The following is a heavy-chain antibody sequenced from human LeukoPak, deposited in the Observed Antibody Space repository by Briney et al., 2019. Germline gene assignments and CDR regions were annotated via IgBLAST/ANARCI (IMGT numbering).Heavy chain of an antibody. CDR2: ISSSSRYI. D-gene: IGHD4-17*01. CDR3: AKYQTTATEFDY. J-gene: IGHJ4*02. CDR1: GFTFSSYS. Sequence: GGSLRLSCAASGFTFSSYSMNWVRQAPGKGLEWVSSISSSSRYIYYADSVKGRFTISRDNAKNSLYLQMNSLRAEDTAVYYCAKYQTTATEFDYWGQGTLVTVSS. V-gene: IGHV3-21*01.